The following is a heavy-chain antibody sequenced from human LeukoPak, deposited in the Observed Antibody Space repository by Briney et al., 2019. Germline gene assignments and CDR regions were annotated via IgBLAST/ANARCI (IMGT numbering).Heavy chain of an antibody. J-gene: IGHJ3*02. D-gene: IGHD3-10*01. CDR2: IRYDGSNT. CDR3: AKVLYGSGSPNAFDI. Sequence: SGGSLRLSCVASGFTFSTYGMDWVRQAPGKGLEWVAFIRYDGSNTHHADSVKGRFTISRDNSKNTLHLQMNSLRAEDTAVYYCAKVLYGSGSPNAFDIWGQGTMVTVSS. V-gene: IGHV3-30*02. CDR1: GFTFSTYG.